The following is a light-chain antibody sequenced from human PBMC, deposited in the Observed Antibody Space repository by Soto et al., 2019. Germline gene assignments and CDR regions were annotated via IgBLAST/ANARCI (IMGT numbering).Light chain of an antibody. Sequence: QSVLTQPPSASGSPGQSVTISCTGTSSDVGGYNYVSWYQQHPGKAPKLTIYEVNKRPSGVPDRFPGSKSGNTASLTVSGLQAEDEADYYCSSYTGSNNLVFGTGTKVTVL. CDR2: EVN. V-gene: IGLV2-8*01. CDR1: SSDVGGYNY. CDR3: SSYTGSNNLV. J-gene: IGLJ1*01.